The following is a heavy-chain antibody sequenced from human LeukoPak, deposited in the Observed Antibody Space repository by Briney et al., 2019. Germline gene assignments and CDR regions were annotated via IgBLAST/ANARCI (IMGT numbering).Heavy chain of an antibody. Sequence: GGSLTLSCAASGFTFSSYSMNWLRQAPGKGLEWVSSISSSSSYIYYADSVKGRFTISRDNAKHSLYLQMNSLRAEDTAVYYCARAGSERDAFDIWGQGTMVTVSS. CDR1: GFTFSSYS. CDR3: ARAGSERDAFDI. D-gene: IGHD3-10*01. V-gene: IGHV3-21*01. J-gene: IGHJ3*02. CDR2: ISSSSSYI.